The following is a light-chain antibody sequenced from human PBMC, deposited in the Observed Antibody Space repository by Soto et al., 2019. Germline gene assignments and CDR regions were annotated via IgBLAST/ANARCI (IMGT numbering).Light chain of an antibody. CDR1: QGISSA. V-gene: IGKV1-13*02. CDR3: HQSETFPLT. CDR2: DVS. J-gene: IGKJ5*01. Sequence: AIQLTQSPSSLSASVGDRVTITCRASQGISSAFAWYQQRPGKVPKLLIYDVSSLQSGVPPRFSGSGSGTDFTLTISSLQPEDFATYYCHQSETFPLTVGQGTRLEI.